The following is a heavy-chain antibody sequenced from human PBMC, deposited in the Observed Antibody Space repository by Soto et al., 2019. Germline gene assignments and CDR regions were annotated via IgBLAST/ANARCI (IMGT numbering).Heavy chain of an antibody. CDR3: ARDSLPYDSSGYYSSV. J-gene: IGHJ4*02. D-gene: IGHD3-22*01. V-gene: IGHV4-34*01. Sequence: QVQLQQWGAGLLKPSETLSLTCAVYGGSFSGYYWSWIRQPPGKGLEWIGEINHSGSTNYNPSIRSRVRITVDTSKSQFSLKLSSVTAADTAVYYCARDSLPYDSSGYYSSVWGQVTLVTVSS. CDR1: GGSFSGYY. CDR2: INHSGST.